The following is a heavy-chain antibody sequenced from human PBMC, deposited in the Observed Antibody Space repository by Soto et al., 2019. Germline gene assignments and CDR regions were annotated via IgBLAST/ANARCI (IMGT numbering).Heavy chain of an antibody. D-gene: IGHD3-22*01. J-gene: IGHJ4*02. CDR2: ISSSSATI. V-gene: IGHV3-48*02. CDR1: GFTFSSYR. CDR3: VRDYTYSSALYEGFDS. Sequence: PXESLGLSCEGSGFTFSSYRVNWVRQTPGKGLEWVSYISSSSATIYYADSVEGRFTISRDNAKKSLYLQMNSLRDEDTAVYFCVRDYTYSSALYEGFDSWGQGTLVTVSS.